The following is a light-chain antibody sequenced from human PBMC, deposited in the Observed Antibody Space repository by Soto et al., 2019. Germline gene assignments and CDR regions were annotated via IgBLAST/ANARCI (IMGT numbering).Light chain of an antibody. CDR1: SSDVGSYNL. Sequence: QSALTQPASVSGSPGQSITISCTGTSSDVGSYNLVSWYQQHPGKAPKLMIYEGSKRPSGVSNRFSGYKSGNTAYLTISGLQAEDEADYYCCSYAGSSTSVFGTGTKLTVL. J-gene: IGLJ1*01. CDR2: EGS. V-gene: IGLV2-23*01. CDR3: CSYAGSSTSV.